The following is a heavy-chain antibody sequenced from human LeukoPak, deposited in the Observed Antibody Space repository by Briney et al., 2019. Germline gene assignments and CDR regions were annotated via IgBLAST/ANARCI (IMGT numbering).Heavy chain of an antibody. D-gene: IGHD5-24*01. CDR1: GGSISSGGYY. V-gene: IGHV4-61*08. Sequence: SETLSFTCTVSGGSISSGGYYWSWIRQPPGKRLEWIGYIYSSGSTNYNPSLKSRVSISLDTSKNQFSLKLSSVTAADTAVYFCARSRDGYILRDYWGQGTLVTVSS. CDR3: ARSRDGYILRDY. J-gene: IGHJ4*02. CDR2: IYSSGST.